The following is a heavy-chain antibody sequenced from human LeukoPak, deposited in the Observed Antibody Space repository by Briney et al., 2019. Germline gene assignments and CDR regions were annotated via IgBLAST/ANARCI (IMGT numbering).Heavy chain of an antibody. D-gene: IGHD1-26*01. V-gene: IGHV4-34*01. CDR3: ARGLGVLGATNGGGYYFDY. J-gene: IGHJ4*02. CDR1: GGSFRGYY. CDR2: INHSGST. Sequence: SETLSHTCAVYGGSFRGYYWSWIRQPPGKGLEWIGQINHSGSTNYNPSLKSRVTISVDTTKKQFSLKLSSVTAADTAVYYCARGLGVLGATNGGGYYFDYWGQGTLVTVSS.